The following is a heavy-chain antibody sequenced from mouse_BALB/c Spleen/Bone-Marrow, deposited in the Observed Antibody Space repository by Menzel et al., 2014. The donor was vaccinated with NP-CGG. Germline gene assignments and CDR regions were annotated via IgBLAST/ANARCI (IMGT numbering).Heavy chain of an antibody. Sequence: VQLQQSGAELVKPWASVKLSCTASGFNIKDTYMHWVKQRPEQGLEWIGRIDPANGNTKYDPKFQGKATITADTSSNTAYLQLSSLTSEDTAVYYCARGIFLYGNFLLDYWGQGTSVTVSS. CDR3: ARGIFLYGNFLLDY. D-gene: IGHD2-10*02. V-gene: IGHV14-3*02. J-gene: IGHJ4*01. CDR1: GFNIKDTY. CDR2: IDPANGNT.